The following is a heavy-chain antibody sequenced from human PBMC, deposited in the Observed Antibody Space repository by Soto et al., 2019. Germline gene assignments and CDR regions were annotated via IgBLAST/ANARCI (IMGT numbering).Heavy chain of an antibody. D-gene: IGHD3-22*01. J-gene: IGHJ3*01. CDR3: AKAVKYYDSTGYDAFAV. CDR1: GGSISSGGYY. V-gene: IGHV4-61*08. Sequence: PSETLSLTCTVSGGSISSGGYYWSWIRQHPGKGLEWIGYIYYSGSTNYNPSLTSRVTMSADTSNNQFSLTLTSVTAADTAVYYCAKAVKYYDSTGYDAFAVWGQGIMVTVSS. CDR2: IYYSGST.